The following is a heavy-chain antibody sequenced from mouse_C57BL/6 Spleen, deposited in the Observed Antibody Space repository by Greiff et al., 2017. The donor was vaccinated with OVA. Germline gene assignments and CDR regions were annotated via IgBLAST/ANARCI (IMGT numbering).Heavy chain of an antibody. V-gene: IGHV1-18*01. CDR2: INPNNGGT. CDR1: GYTFTDYN. CDR3: ARRYDYDGYAMDY. J-gene: IGHJ4*01. Sequence: VQLKESGPELVKPGASVKLPCTASGYTFTDYNMDWVQQSHGKSLEWIGAINPNNGGTIYNQKFTGKATLTVDKSSSTAYMELRSLTSEDTAVYYCARRYDYDGYAMDYWGQGTSVTVSS. D-gene: IGHD2-4*01.